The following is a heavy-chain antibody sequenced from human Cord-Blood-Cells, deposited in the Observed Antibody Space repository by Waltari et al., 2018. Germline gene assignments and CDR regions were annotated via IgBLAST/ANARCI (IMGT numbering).Heavy chain of an antibody. D-gene: IGHD2-2*01. CDR1: GGSISSGDYY. J-gene: IGHJ3*02. Sequence: QVQLQESGPGLVKPSQTLSLTCTVSGGSISSGDYYWSWIRQPPGKGLEWIGYIDYSGSTYYNPSLKSRVTISVDTSKNQFSLKLSSVTAADTAVYYCARRGDCSSTSCYAFDIWGQGTMVTVSS. CDR3: ARRGDCSSTSCYAFDI. V-gene: IGHV4-30-4*08. CDR2: IDYSGST.